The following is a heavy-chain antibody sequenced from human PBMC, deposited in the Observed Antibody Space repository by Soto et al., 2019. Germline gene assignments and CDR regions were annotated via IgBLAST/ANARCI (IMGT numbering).Heavy chain of an antibody. D-gene: IGHD6-13*01. J-gene: IGHJ5*02. CDR1: GFTFRSFT. Sequence: GGSLRLSCAASGFTFRSFTMNWVRQAPGKGLEWVSTISSNNAYIYYTDALRGRFTISRGNAKNSLHLQMNSLRAEDTAVYYCTRDASRDSSARGWFDPWGPGTLVTVSS. V-gene: IGHV3-21*01. CDR3: TRDASRDSSARGWFDP. CDR2: ISSNNAYI.